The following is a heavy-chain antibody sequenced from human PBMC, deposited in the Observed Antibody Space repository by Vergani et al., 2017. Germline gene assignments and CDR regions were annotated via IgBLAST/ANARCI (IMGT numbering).Heavy chain of an antibody. V-gene: IGHV3-11*01. CDR2: ISSSGSTI. CDR1: GFTFSDYY. Sequence: QVQLVESGGGVVQPGRSLRLSCAASGFTFSDYYMSWIRQAPGKGLEWVSYISSSGSTIYYADSVKGRFTISRDNAKNSLYLQMNSLRAEDTAVYYCARDLSDFWSGYNWFDPWGQGTLVTVSS. J-gene: IGHJ5*02. D-gene: IGHD3-3*01. CDR3: ARDLSDFWSGYNWFDP.